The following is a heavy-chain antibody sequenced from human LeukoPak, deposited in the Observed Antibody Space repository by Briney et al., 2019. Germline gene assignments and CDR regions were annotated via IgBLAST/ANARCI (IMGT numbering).Heavy chain of an antibody. CDR3: ARQGSAGWTFDF. CDR1: GDSVSNDRAA. D-gene: IGHD6-19*01. V-gene: IGHV6-1*01. Sequence: SQTLSLTCAISGDSVSNDRAAWNWIRQSPSRGLEWLGRTFYRSKWYNDYAVSVKGRIAFSADTPKNQFTLQLNSVTPVDTAVYFCARQGSAGWTFDFWGQGTLVTVSS. J-gene: IGHJ4*02. CDR2: TFYRSKWYN.